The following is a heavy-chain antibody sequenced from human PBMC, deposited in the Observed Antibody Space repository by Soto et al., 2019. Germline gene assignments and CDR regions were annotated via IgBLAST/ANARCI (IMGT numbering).Heavy chain of an antibody. CDR3: ARVYAGVAGTDY. CDR2: INGGNGNT. J-gene: IGHJ4*02. V-gene: IGHV1-3*05. CDR1: GYTFTSYA. Sequence: QVQLVQSGAEEKKPGASVKVSCKASGYTFTSYAMHWVRQAPGQRLEWMGWINGGNGNTKYSQKFQGRVTITRDTPASTAYMELSSLRSEDTAVYYCARVYAGVAGTDYWGQGTLVTVSS. D-gene: IGHD6-19*01.